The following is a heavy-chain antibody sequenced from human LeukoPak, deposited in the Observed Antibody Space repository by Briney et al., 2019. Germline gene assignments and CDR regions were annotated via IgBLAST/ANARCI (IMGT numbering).Heavy chain of an antibody. Sequence: SETLSLTCTVSGGSISSSSYYWGWIRQPPGKGLEWIGSIYYSGSTNYNPSLKSRVTISVDTSKNQFSLKLSSVTAADTAVYYCARHRHLFRGTIAARPGWFDPWGQGTLVTVSS. J-gene: IGHJ5*02. CDR3: ARHRHLFRGTIAARPGWFDP. D-gene: IGHD6-6*01. CDR1: GGSISSSSYY. CDR2: IYYSGST. V-gene: IGHV4-39*01.